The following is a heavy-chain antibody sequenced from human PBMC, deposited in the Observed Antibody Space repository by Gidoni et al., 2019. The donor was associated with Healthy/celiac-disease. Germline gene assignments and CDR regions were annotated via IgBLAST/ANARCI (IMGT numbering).Heavy chain of an antibody. Sequence: QVQLQESGPGLVKPSQTLSLTCTVSGGSISSGSYYWSWIRQPAGKGLEWIGRIYTSGSTNYNPSLKSRVTISVDTSKNQFSLKLSSVTAADTAVYYCAREARSITIFGVVIIGWFDPWGQGTLVTVSS. J-gene: IGHJ5*02. CDR1: GGSISSGSYY. D-gene: IGHD3-3*01. CDR3: AREARSITIFGVVIIGWFDP. V-gene: IGHV4-61*02. CDR2: IYTSGST.